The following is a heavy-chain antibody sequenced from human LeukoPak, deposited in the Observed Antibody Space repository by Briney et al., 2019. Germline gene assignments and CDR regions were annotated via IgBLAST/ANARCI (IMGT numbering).Heavy chain of an antibody. J-gene: IGHJ3*02. CDR2: ILNDGSQE. D-gene: IGHD3-16*01. Sequence: PGGSLRLSCAASGFTFSSYGMHWVCQAPGKGLEWVAVILNDGSQEKYADSVKGRFTISRDNSKNTLFLHMNSLRAEDTAVYYCARDDALGDNALDIWGQGTMVTVSS. V-gene: IGHV3-33*01. CDR1: GFTFSSYG. CDR3: ARDDALGDNALDI.